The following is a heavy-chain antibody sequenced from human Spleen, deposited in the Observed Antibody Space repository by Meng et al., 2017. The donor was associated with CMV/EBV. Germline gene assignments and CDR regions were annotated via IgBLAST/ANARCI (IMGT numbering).Heavy chain of an antibody. CDR3: AHRRMYGSSWSDY. J-gene: IGHJ4*02. D-gene: IGHD6-13*01. Sequence: QINLKESGPPLVKPTQTLTLNWTFSGFSLSTSGVGVGWIRQPPGKALEWLALIYWDDDKRYSPSLKSRLTITKDTSKHQVVLTMTNMDPVDTATYYCAHRRMYGSSWSDYWGQGTLVTVSS. CDR1: GFSLSTSGVG. V-gene: IGHV2-5*02. CDR2: IYWDDDK.